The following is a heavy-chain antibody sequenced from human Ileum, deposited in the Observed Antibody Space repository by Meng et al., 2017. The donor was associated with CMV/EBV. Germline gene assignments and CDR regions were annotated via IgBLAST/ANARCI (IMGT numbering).Heavy chain of an antibody. J-gene: IGHJ6*02. CDR3: AKDRAAAGTHYYYGMDV. Sequence: GGSLRLSCAASGFTFSSYAMSWVRQAPGKGLEWVSAISGSGGSTYYADSVMGRFTISRDNSKNTLYLQMNSLRAEDTAVYYCAKDRAAAGTHYYYGMDVWGQGTTVTVSS. CDR1: GFTFSSYA. D-gene: IGHD6-13*01. CDR2: ISGSGGST. V-gene: IGHV3-23*01.